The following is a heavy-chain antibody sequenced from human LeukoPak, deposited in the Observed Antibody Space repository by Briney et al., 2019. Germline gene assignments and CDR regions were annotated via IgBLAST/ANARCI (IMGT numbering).Heavy chain of an antibody. J-gene: IGHJ4*02. Sequence: PGGSLRLSCTVSGFTFSSNSMSWVRQAPGKGLEGVSFIYSDNTHYSYSVKGRVTISRDNSKNTLYLQMNSLRAEDTAVYYCARRAGAYSHPYDYWGQGTLVTVSS. D-gene: IGHD4/OR15-4a*01. CDR3: ARRAGAYSHPYDY. V-gene: IGHV3-53*01. CDR2: IYSDNT. CDR1: GFTFSSNS.